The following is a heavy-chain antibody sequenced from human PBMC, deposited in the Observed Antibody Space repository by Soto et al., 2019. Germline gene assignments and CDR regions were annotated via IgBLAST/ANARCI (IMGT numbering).Heavy chain of an antibody. CDR3: ATGGSPLNAYYYGMDV. CDR1: GYSFTSYW. V-gene: IGHV5-51*01. Sequence: RGESLKTSCKGSGYSFTSYWIGWVRQMPGKGLEWMGIIYPGDSDTRYSPSFQGQVTISADKSISTAYLQWSSLKASDTAMYYCATGGSPLNAYYYGMDVWGQGTTVTVSS. D-gene: IGHD2-15*01. CDR2: IYPGDSDT. J-gene: IGHJ6*02.